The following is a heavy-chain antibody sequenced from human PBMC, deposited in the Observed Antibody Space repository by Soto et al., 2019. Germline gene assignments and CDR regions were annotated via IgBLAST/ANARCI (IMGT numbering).Heavy chain of an antibody. J-gene: IGHJ3*02. D-gene: IGHD6-19*01. CDR1: GYTFTSYD. CDR3: ARVATTPVAGYDAFDI. V-gene: IGHV1-8*01. Sequence: ASVKVSCKASGYTFTSYDINWVRQATGQGLEWMGWMNPNSGNTGYAQKFQGRVTMIRNTSISTAYMELSRLRSDDTAVYYCARVATTPVAGYDAFDIWGQGTMVTVSS. CDR2: MNPNSGNT.